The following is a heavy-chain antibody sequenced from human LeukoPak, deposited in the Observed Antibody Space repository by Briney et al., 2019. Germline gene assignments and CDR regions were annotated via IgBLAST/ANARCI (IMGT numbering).Heavy chain of an antibody. V-gene: IGHV3-33*06. CDR2: IWYDGTNK. CDR1: GFTFSSYG. D-gene: IGHD3-22*01. Sequence: GTSLRLSCAASGFTFSSYGMHWVRQAPGKGLEWVALIWYDGTNKYYADSVNGRFTISRDNSKNTLYLQMHSLRAEDTAVYYCAKDYGLYYESSGFDYWGQGTLVTVSS. J-gene: IGHJ4*02. CDR3: AKDYGLYYESSGFDY.